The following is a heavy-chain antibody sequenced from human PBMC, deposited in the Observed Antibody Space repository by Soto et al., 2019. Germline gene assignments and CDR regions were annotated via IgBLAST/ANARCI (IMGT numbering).Heavy chain of an antibody. CDR1: GYSFTSYW. CDR2: IDPSDSYT. V-gene: IGHV5-10-1*01. D-gene: IGHD4-4*01. J-gene: IGHJ5*02. CDR3: AQGPSNYDNNWFDP. Sequence: LGESLKISCKGSGYSFTSYWISWVRQMPGKGLEWMGRIDPSDSYTNYSPSFQGHVTISADKSISTAYLQWSSLKASDTAMYYCAQGPSNYDNNWFDPWGQGTLVTVSS.